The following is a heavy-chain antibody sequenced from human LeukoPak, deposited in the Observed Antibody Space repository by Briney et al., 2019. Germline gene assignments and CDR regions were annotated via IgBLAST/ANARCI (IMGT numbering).Heavy chain of an antibody. Sequence: GGSLRLSCAASGFTFSGYGMHWVRQAPGKGLEWVAFVRYDSSNKYYADSVKGRFTISRDNSKNTLYLQMNSLRAEDTAVYYCAKDYRNYGDYSPGDYWGQGTLVTVSS. CDR2: VRYDSSNK. V-gene: IGHV3-30*02. CDR3: AKDYRNYGDYSPGDY. J-gene: IGHJ4*02. CDR1: GFTFSGYG. D-gene: IGHD4-17*01.